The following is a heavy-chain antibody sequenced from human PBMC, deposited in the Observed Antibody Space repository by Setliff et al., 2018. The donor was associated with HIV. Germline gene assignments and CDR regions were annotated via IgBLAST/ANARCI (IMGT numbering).Heavy chain of an antibody. CDR1: GSSISGHF. J-gene: IGHJ5*02. CDR2: IYTTGST. Sequence: LSLTCIVSGSSISGHFWTWIRQPPGKGLEWIGYIYTTGSTNYNPSLTSRVTISVDTSKNKFSLKMRSVTAADTAVYYCASLAGGAWLHPGPWGQGTLVTVSS. CDR3: ASLAGGAWLHPGP. D-gene: IGHD5-12*01. V-gene: IGHV4-59*11.